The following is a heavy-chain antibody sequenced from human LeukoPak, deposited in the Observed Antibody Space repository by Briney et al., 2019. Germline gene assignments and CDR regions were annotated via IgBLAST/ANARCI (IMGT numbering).Heavy chain of an antibody. CDR1: GFTFGDYT. D-gene: IGHD3-22*01. CDR2: IRTKGYGRTT. CDR3: TSGYCDSRGNCPGCDY. Sequence: GESLRLSCTADGFTFGDYTVSWVRQAPGKGLEWVTSIRTKGYGRTTEYAAYVRCRFTISREDCKNNAYLQMTSLKIEDTAVYYCTSGYCDSRGNCPGCDYWGQGTLVTVSS. V-gene: IGHV3-49*04. J-gene: IGHJ4*02.